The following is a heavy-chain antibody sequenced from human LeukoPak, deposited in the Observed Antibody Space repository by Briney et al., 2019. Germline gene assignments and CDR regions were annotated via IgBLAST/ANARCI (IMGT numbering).Heavy chain of an antibody. CDR2: IYTRGST. V-gene: IGHV4-4*07. Sequence: KPSETLSLTCTVPGGSISSYYWSWIRQPAGKGLEWIGRIYTRGSTNYNPSLKSRVTMSVDTSKNQFSLKLSSVTAADTAVYYCARDLTSMVRGVIITRGSFDIWGQGTMVTVSS. CDR3: ARDLTSMVRGVIITRGSFDI. CDR1: GGSISSYY. J-gene: IGHJ3*02. D-gene: IGHD3-10*01.